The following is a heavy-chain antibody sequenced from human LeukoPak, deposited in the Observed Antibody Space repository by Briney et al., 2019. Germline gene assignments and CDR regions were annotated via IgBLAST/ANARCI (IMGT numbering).Heavy chain of an antibody. Sequence: GESLKISCKGSGYSFTSYWIGWVGQMPGKGLEWMGTIYPRDSDTRYTPSIQGQVTITADKAISTPYLQWSSLKPSDTAMYYCARVGPAVMGWFDPWGQGTLVTVSS. CDR1: GYSFTSYW. J-gene: IGHJ5*02. CDR2: IYPRDSDT. V-gene: IGHV5-51*01. D-gene: IGHD2-21*01. CDR3: ARVGPAVMGWFDP.